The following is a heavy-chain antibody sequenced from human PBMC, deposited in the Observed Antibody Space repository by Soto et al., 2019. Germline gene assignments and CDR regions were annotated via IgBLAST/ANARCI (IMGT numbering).Heavy chain of an antibody. V-gene: IGHV4-4*02. CDR1: GGSINSSNW. CDR3: ARITMVGGADDAFDI. CDR2: IYHSGST. Sequence: SETLSLTCAVSGGSINSSNWWSWVRQPPGKGLEWIEEIYHSGSTNYNPSLKSRVTISVDKSKNQFSLKLCSVTAAVTAVYYCARITMVGGADDAFDIWGQGTMVTVSS. J-gene: IGHJ3*02. D-gene: IGHD3-10*01.